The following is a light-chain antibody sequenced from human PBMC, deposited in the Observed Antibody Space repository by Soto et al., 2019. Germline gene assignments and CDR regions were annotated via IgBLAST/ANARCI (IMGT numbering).Light chain of an antibody. Sequence: QSVLTQPPSASGSPGQSVTISCTGTSSDVGGYNYVSWYQQHPGKAPKVIIYEVSKRPSGVPDRFSGSKSGSTASLTVSGLQAEDEAVYYCSSYAVTNIFVFXTGTKVTVL. V-gene: IGLV2-8*01. CDR1: SSDVGGYNY. CDR3: SSYAVTNIFV. J-gene: IGLJ1*01. CDR2: EVS.